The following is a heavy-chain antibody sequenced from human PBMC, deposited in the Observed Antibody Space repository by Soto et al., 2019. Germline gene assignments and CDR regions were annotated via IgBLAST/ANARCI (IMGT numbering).Heavy chain of an antibody. CDR2: IYYSGRT. CDR1: GGSISSGGYY. V-gene: IGHV4-61*08. Sequence: SETLSLSCTVSGGSISSGGYYWSWIRQPPGKGLEWIGYIYYSGRTDYKSSLKSRVTISLDPSKNQVSLKFNSVTAADTAVYYCARGGYSGRLYYFDYWGLGTLVTVSS. CDR3: ARGGYSGRLYYFDY. D-gene: IGHD2-15*01. J-gene: IGHJ4*02.